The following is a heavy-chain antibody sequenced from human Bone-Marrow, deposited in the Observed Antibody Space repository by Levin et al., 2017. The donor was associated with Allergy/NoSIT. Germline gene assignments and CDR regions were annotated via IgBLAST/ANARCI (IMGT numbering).Heavy chain of an antibody. CDR2: IGTAGDT. Sequence: HPGGSLRLSCAASGFTFSSYDMHWVRQATGKGLEWVSAIGTAGDTYYPGSVKGRITISRENAKNSLYLQMNSLRAGDTAVYYCARGAKDVAVAGHDYYGMDVWGQGTTVTVSS. V-gene: IGHV3-13*01. CDR3: ARGAKDVAVAGHDYYGMDV. D-gene: IGHD6-19*01. CDR1: GFTFSSYD. J-gene: IGHJ6*02.